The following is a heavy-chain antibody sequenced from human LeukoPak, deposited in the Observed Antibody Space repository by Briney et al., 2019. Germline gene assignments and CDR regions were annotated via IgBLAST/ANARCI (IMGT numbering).Heavy chain of an antibody. V-gene: IGHV3-23*01. CDR3: AKARDITIFGVDPYYFDY. CDR1: GFTFGSYG. Sequence: PGGSLRLSCAASGFTFGSYGMSWVRQAPGKGLEWVSAISGSGGSTYYADSVKGRFTISRDNSKNTLYLQMNSLRAEDTAVYYCAKARDITIFGVDPYYFDYWGQGTLVTVSS. CDR2: ISGSGGST. J-gene: IGHJ4*02. D-gene: IGHD3-3*01.